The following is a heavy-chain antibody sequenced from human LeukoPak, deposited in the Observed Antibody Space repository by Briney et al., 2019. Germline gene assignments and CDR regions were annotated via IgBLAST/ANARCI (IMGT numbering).Heavy chain of an antibody. D-gene: IGHD3-16*01. CDR3: AKLGGQEVYNYYVGV. CDR2: IIDSGDIT. CDR1: GFTFSSYA. Sequence: GGSLRLSCEASGFTFSSYAMSWVRQAPGKGLEWVSGIIDSGDITYYANSVKGRFIISRDNSNNTLYLQMNSLRAEDTAVYCGAKLGGQEVYNYYVGVWGKGTTVAVS. V-gene: IGHV3-23*01. J-gene: IGHJ6*03.